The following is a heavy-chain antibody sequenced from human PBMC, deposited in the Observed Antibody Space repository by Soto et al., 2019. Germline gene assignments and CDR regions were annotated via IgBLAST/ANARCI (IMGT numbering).Heavy chain of an antibody. V-gene: IGHV4-39*01. J-gene: IGHJ5*02. CDR3: ARHYSSGSRNWFDP. D-gene: IGHD6-19*01. CDR1: GGSINSSIYF. Sequence: SETLSVTGSVSGGSINSSIYFWGWFRQPPGKGLEWIGSIYYSGSTYYNPSLRSRVTISVDTSKNQFSLKLSSVTAADTAVFYCARHYSSGSRNWFDPWGQGTLVTFSS. CDR2: IYYSGST.